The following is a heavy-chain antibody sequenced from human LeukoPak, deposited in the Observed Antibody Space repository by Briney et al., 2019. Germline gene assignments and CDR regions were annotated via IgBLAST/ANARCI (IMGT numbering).Heavy chain of an antibody. Sequence: ASVRVSCKASGYTFTGYYIHWVRQAPGQGLEWMGWVKPNTGDTQYAQKFQGRVTMGRDTSVSTAYMELSRLTSDDTAMYYCARLSGNYAYWGQGTLVTVFS. V-gene: IGHV1-2*02. D-gene: IGHD1-26*01. J-gene: IGHJ4*02. CDR2: VKPNTGDT. CDR1: GYTFTGYY. CDR3: ARLSGNYAY.